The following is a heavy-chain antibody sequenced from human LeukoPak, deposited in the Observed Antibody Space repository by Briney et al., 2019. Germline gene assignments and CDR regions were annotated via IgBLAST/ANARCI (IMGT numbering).Heavy chain of an antibody. Sequence: GGSLRLSCAASGFTFSSYMMTWVRQAPGKGLEWVANIKPDGGEKFYVDSVRGRFTISRDNAKNSLYLQMNSLRAEDTAVYYCAREADIVLMVYDYWGQGTLVTVSS. CDR1: GFTFSSYM. J-gene: IGHJ4*02. CDR3: AREADIVLMVYDY. CDR2: IKPDGGEK. D-gene: IGHD2-8*01. V-gene: IGHV3-7*01.